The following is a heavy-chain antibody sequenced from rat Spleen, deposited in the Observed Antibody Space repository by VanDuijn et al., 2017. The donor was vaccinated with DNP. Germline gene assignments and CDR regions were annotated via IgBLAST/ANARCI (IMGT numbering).Heavy chain of an antibody. V-gene: IGHV5-22*01. CDR3: ARLTSGMIAYYFPY. CDR1: GFTFSDYY. CDR2: IDYEGSST. J-gene: IGHJ2*01. D-gene: IGHD1-7*01. Sequence: EVQLVESGGGLVQPGRSLKLSCAASGFTFSDYYMAWVRQAPKKGLEWVASIDYEGSSTYYGDSVKGRFTISRDNAKSTLYLQMNSLRSEDTATYYCARLTSGMIAYYFPYWGQGVMVTVSS.